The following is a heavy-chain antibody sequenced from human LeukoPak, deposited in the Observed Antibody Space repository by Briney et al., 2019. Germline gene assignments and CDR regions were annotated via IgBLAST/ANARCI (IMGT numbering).Heavy chain of an antibody. CDR3: ARYKKTTVTMTGGFDP. CDR2: IFYSGST. D-gene: IGHD4-17*01. V-gene: IGHV4-59*01. Sequence: SETLSLTCTVSGGSMSNYYWSWFRQPPGKGLEWIGYIFYSGSTYSNPSFKNRVTISVDTSKNQFSLGLTSVSTADTVVYYCARYKKTTVTMTGGFDPWGQGTLVIVSS. CDR1: GGSMSNYY. J-gene: IGHJ5*02.